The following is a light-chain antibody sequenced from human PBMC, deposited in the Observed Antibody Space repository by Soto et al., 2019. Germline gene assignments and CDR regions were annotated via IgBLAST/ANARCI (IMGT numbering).Light chain of an antibody. V-gene: IGKV3-15*01. J-gene: IGKJ4*01. CDR2: DTS. CDR3: QQYNNLPLT. Sequence: EVVMTQSPDTLSVSPGDGATLSCRASQNVHSDLAWYQQKPGQAPRLVIYDTSTRATDIPVRFTGGGSGTEFTLTISRLKSEDFAVYYCQQYNNLPLTFGGGTKVEIK. CDR1: QNVHSD.